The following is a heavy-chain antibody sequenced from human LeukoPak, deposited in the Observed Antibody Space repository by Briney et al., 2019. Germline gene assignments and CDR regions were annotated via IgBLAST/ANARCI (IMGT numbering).Heavy chain of an antibody. V-gene: IGHV4-59*08. J-gene: IGHJ4*02. CDR1: GGSVDTFY. CDR3: ARHVGDYFDF. D-gene: IGHD1-26*01. CDR2: VYYTGNT. Sequence: SETLSLTCSVSGGSVDTFYWTWIRQPPGKGLDWFGHVYYTGNTNYNSSLQDRISISIDMSKNQFSLTLTSVTAADTAFYYCARHVGDYFDFWGQGILVTVSS.